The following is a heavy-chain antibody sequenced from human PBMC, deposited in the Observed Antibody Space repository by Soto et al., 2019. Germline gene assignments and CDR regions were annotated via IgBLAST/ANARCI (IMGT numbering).Heavy chain of an antibody. CDR2: IWYDGSNK. CDR1: GFTFSSYG. Sequence: VGSLRLSCAASGFTFSSYGMHWVRQAPGKGLEWVAVIWYDGSNKYYADSVKGRFTISRDNSKNTLYLQMNSLRAEDTAVYYCARDSGGYSYGYLYYYYYGMDVWGQGTTVTVSS. D-gene: IGHD5-18*01. J-gene: IGHJ6*02. V-gene: IGHV3-33*01. CDR3: ARDSGGYSYGYLYYYYYGMDV.